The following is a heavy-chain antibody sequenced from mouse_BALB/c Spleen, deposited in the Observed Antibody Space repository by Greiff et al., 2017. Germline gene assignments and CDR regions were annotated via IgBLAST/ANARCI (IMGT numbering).Heavy chain of an antibody. Sequence: EVQRVESGGGLVKPGGSLKLSCAASGFTFSSYAMSWVRQTPEKRLEWVASISSGGSTYYPDSVKGRFTISRDNARNILYLQMSSLRSEDTAMYYCARQEDYGNYGYFDVWGAGTTVTVSS. CDR1: GFTFSSYA. CDR3: ARQEDYGNYGYFDV. D-gene: IGHD2-1*01. J-gene: IGHJ1*01. CDR2: ISSGGST. V-gene: IGHV5-6-5*01.